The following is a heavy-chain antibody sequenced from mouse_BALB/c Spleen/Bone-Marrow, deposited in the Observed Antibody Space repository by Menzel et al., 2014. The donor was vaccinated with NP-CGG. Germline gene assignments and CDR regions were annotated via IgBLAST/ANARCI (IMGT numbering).Heavy chain of an antibody. CDR1: GYTFTTYT. J-gene: IGHJ4*01. D-gene: IGHD2-1*01. V-gene: IGHV1-4*01. CDR2: INPSCGYT. CDR3: ARVYGNYDAMDY. Sequence: QVQLKQSGAELARPGASVKMSCRASGYTFTTYTMHWVKQRPGQGLEWIGYINPSCGYTYYNQKFKDKATLTADKSSSAAYLQLSSLTSEDSAVYYCARVYGNYDAMDYWGQGTSVTVSS.